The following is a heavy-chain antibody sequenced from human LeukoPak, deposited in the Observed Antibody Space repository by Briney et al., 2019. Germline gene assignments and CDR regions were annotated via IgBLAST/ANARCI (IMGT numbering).Heavy chain of an antibody. CDR2: IYHSGST. Sequence: SETLSLTCTVSGYSISSGYYWGWIREPPGKGLEWIGSIYHSGSTYYNPSLKSRVTISVDTSKNQFSLKLSSVTAADTAVYYCASLPVIVRGSYLYFDYWGQGTLVTVSS. J-gene: IGHJ4*02. V-gene: IGHV4-38-2*02. CDR3: ASLPVIVRGSYLYFDY. D-gene: IGHD3-10*01. CDR1: GYSISSGYY.